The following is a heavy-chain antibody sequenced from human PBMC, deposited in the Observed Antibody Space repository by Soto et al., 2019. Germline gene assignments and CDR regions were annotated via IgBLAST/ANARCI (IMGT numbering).Heavy chain of an antibody. CDR2: ISSSGSTI. CDR3: AREGGRHCSPSRCYNAFDI. J-gene: IGHJ3*02. D-gene: IGHD2-15*01. CDR1: GFPFSAFS. V-gene: IGHV3-48*02. Sequence: GGSLRLSCASSGFPFSAFSMNWVRQAPGKGLEWVAYISSSGSTIYYADAVKGRFAISRDNAKTSLYLQMDSLRDEDTAVYYCAREGGRHCSPSRCYNAFDIWGQGTTVTVSS.